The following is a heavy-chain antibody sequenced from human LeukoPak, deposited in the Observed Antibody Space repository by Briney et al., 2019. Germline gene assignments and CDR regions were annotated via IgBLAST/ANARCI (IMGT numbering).Heavy chain of an antibody. CDR2: ISAYNGNT. J-gene: IGHJ4*02. D-gene: IGHD1-26*01. V-gene: IGHV1-18*01. CDR1: GYTFTSYG. CDR3: ARSPEHGELLVDPLFDY. Sequence: ASVKVSCKASGYTFTSYGISWVRQAPGQGLEWMGWISAYNGNTNYAQKLQGRVTMTTDTSTSAAYMELRSLRSDDTAVYYCARSPEHGELLVDPLFDYWGQGTLVTVSS.